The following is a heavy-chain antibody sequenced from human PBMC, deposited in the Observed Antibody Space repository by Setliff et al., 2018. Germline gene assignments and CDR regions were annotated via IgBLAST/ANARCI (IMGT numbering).Heavy chain of an antibody. CDR2: ISTYNDNT. CDR1: GYTFSDYI. Sequence: ASAKVSCKASGYTFSDYIINWVRQAPGQCLEWVGWISTYNDNTKSAQKFQGRVTMTTDTTTSTSYLELRSLRSDDTAISYCARSYDSGFYHQRDAYDIRGQGTMVTVSS. CDR3: ARSYDSGFYHQRDAYDI. V-gene: IGHV1-18*01. J-gene: IGHJ3*02. D-gene: IGHD3-22*01.